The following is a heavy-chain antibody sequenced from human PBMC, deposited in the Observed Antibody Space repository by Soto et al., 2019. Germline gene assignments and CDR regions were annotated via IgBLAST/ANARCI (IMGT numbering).Heavy chain of an antibody. CDR3: ARGADSGNYWPLDY. V-gene: IGHV3-33*01. Sequence: QVQLVESGGGVVQPGRSLRLSCAASGFTFSSYGMHWVRQAPGKGLEWVAVIWYDGSNKYYADSVKGRFTISRDNSKNTLYLQMNSLRAEDTAVYYCARGADSGNYWPLDYWGQGTLFTVSS. D-gene: IGHD1-26*01. J-gene: IGHJ4*02. CDR2: IWYDGSNK. CDR1: GFTFSSYG.